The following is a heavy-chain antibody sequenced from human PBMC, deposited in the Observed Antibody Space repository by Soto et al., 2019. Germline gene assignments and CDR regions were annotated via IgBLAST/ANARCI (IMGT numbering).Heavy chain of an antibody. D-gene: IGHD3-22*01. V-gene: IGHV3-48*03. CDR2: ISSSGSTI. J-gene: IGHJ6*02. CDR3: ARDYYNDSSGYYYVDYYYGMDV. Sequence: GGSLRLSCAASGFTFSSYEMNWVRQAPGKGLEWVSYISSSGSTIYYAESVKGRFTISRNNAKNSLYLQMNSLRAEDTAVYYCARDYYNDSSGYYYVDYYYGMDVWGQGTTVTVSS. CDR1: GFTFSSYE.